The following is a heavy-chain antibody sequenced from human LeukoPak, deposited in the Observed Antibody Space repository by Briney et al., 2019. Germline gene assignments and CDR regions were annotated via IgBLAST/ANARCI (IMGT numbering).Heavy chain of an antibody. D-gene: IGHD6-19*01. CDR3: GKDGGQYSSGPEFDP. CDR2: ISGGGERT. CDR1: GIVFSNTA. V-gene: IGHV3-23*01. Sequence: GGSLRLSCAASGIVFSNTAMNWARQSPGRGLEWVSAISGGGERTFYADSVKGRFGISRDNSKNMLYLQMNSLRADDTAIYYCGKDGGQYSSGPEFDPRGQGALVTVSS. J-gene: IGHJ5*02.